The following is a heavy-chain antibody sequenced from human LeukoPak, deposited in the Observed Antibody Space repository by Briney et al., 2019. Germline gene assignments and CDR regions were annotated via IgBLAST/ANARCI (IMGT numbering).Heavy chain of an antibody. CDR3: TTADSSVRFLIDY. V-gene: IGHV3-15*07. J-gene: IGHJ4*02. CDR1: GFTFSNAW. D-gene: IGHD3-22*01. Sequence: GGSLRLSCAASGFTFSNAWMNWVRQAPGKGLEWVGRIKSKTDGGTTDYAAPVKGRFTISRDDSKNTLYLQMNSLKTEDTAVYYCTTADSSVRFLIDYWGQGTLVTVSS. CDR2: IKSKTDGGTT.